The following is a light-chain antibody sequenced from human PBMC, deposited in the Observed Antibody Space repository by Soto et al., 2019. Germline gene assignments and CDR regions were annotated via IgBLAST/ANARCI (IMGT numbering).Light chain of an antibody. CDR1: QSVGSY. Sequence: EIVLTQSPATLSLSPGERAPLSCMASQSVGSYLAWYQQKPGQSPRLLIYDASNRATGIPARFSGSGSGTDFTLTVSSLEPADFAVYYCQQRTNWPRTFGQGTKVEIK. J-gene: IGKJ1*01. V-gene: IGKV3-11*01. CDR3: QQRTNWPRT. CDR2: DAS.